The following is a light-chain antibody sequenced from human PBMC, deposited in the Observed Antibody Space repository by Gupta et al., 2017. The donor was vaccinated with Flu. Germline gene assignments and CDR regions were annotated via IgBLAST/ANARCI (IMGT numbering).Light chain of an antibody. CDR1: QSFSTY. Sequence: PSTLSASVGDRVTITCRASQSFSTYLAWYQQKPGKAPRLLIYKASNLESGVPSRFSDSGSGTEFTLTISRLQPDDFATYYCQQDKSSPITFGGGTKVDIK. J-gene: IGKJ4*01. CDR3: QQDKSSPIT. CDR2: KAS. V-gene: IGKV1-5*03.